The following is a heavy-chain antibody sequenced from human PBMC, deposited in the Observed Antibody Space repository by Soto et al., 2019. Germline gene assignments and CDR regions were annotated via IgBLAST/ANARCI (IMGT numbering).Heavy chain of an antibody. Sequence: GGSLRLSCAASGFTFSDYYMSWIRQAPGKGLKWVSYISSSGSTIYYADSVKGRFTISRDNAKNSLYLQMNSLRAEDTAVYYCARGRRGYRAEYFQHWGQGTLVTVSS. D-gene: IGHD5-12*01. CDR2: ISSSGSTI. CDR1: GFTFSDYY. J-gene: IGHJ1*01. CDR3: ARGRRGYRAEYFQH. V-gene: IGHV3-11*01.